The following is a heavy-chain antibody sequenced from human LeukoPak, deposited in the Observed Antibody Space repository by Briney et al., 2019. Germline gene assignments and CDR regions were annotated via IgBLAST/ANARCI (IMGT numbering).Heavy chain of an antibody. J-gene: IGHJ6*03. Sequence: SETLSLTCTVSGGSISSYYWSWIRQPPGKGLEWIGYIYYSGSTNYNPSLKSRVTISVDTSKNQFSLKLSSVTAADTAVYYCARGRVAVAGPTYYYYYVDVWGKGTTVTVSS. CDR1: GGSISSYY. D-gene: IGHD6-19*01. V-gene: IGHV4-59*01. CDR3: ARGRVAVAGPTYYYYYVDV. CDR2: IYYSGST.